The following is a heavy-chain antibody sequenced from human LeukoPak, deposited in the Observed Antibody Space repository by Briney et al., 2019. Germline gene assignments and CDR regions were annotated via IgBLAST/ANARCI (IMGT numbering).Heavy chain of an antibody. CDR3: ARTARLLDY. CDR1: GFTFSDHY. Sequence: GGSLRLSGAASGFTFSDHYMTWIRQAPGKGLEWLSYISTSGETINYADSVKGRFTVSRDNTKNSLFLQMNSLRAEDTAVYYCARTARLLDYWGQGTLVTVSS. CDR2: ISTSGETI. J-gene: IGHJ4*02. D-gene: IGHD2-21*02. V-gene: IGHV3-11*01.